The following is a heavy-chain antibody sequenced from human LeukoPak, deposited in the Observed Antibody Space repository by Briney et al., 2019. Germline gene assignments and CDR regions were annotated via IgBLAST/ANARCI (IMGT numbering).Heavy chain of an antibody. D-gene: IGHD6-19*01. CDR1: GFTFTNYA. Sequence: GGSLRLSCAASGFTFTNYAMACVRQAPGKGLEWVSAFSSAESFTSYADSVKGRFTISSDNSKNTLYLQMESLRAEDTAVYYCVRRSRSGSGWFDYWGQGNLVTVSS. J-gene: IGHJ4*02. V-gene: IGHV3-23*01. CDR2: FSSAESFT. CDR3: VRRSRSGSGWFDY.